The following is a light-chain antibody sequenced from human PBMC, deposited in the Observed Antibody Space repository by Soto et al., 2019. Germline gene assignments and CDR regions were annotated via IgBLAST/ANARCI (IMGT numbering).Light chain of an antibody. V-gene: IGKV3-15*01. Sequence: EVVMTQSPATLSVSPGERATLSCRASQSISRNLAWYQQKPGQPPRLLKYDAATRAIGTPDRFSGSGSGTEFTLTISSLQSEDFAVYYCQQRSNTITFGQGTKV. CDR1: QSISRN. CDR2: DAA. CDR3: QQRSNTIT. J-gene: IGKJ1*01.